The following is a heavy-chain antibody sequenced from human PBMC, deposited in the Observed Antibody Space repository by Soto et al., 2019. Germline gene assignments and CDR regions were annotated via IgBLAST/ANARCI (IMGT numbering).Heavy chain of an antibody. V-gene: IGHV1-18*01. J-gene: IGHJ4*02. CDR3: ARVVAIAPAEGDD. CDR1: GYTFTSYG. D-gene: IGHD6-13*01. CDR2: ISGYNNNK. Sequence: QIQLVQSGTEVREPGASVKVSCQASGYTFTSYGIIWVRQAPGQGLELMGWISGYNNNKYYAQKYQARVTMTTDTSTRTAYMELRSLISDDTAVYYGARVVAIAPAEGDDGSQGTLVTVSS.